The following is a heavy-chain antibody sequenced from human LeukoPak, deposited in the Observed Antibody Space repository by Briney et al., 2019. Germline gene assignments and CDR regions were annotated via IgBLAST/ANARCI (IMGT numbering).Heavy chain of an antibody. V-gene: IGHV3-23*01. Sequence: GGSLRLSCAASGFTFSSYAMSWVRQAPGKGLEWVSAISGSGGSTYYADSVKGRFTISRDNSKNTLYLQMNSLRAEDTAVYYCARDARVRGFWSGYYSPYYYYYMDVWGKGTTVTVSS. CDR2: ISGSGGST. D-gene: IGHD3-3*01. CDR1: GFTFSSYA. CDR3: ARDARVRGFWSGYYSPYYYYYMDV. J-gene: IGHJ6*03.